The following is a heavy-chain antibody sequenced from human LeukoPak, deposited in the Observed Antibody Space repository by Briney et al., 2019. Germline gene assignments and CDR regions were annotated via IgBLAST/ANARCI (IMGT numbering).Heavy chain of an antibody. J-gene: IGHJ4*02. D-gene: IGHD5-18*01. CDR2: INPNSGGT. Sequence: ASVKVSCKASGYTFTGYYLHWVRQAPGQGLEWMGWINPNSGGTNYAQKFQGRVTMTGDTSISTAYMELSRLSSDDTAIYYCAGRPDTAIVPIFDYWGQGTLVTVSS. CDR1: GYTFTGYY. CDR3: AGRPDTAIVPIFDY. V-gene: IGHV1-2*02.